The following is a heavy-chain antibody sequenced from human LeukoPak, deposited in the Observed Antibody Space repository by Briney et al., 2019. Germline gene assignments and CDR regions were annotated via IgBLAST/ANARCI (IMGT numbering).Heavy chain of an antibody. CDR3: AGGSGWFAPDFDY. Sequence: PGGSPRLSCAASGFTVSSNYMSWVRQAPGKGLEWVSVIYSGGSTYYADSVKGRFTISRDNSKNTLYLQMNSLRAEDTAVYYCAGGSGWFAPDFDYWGQGTLVTVSS. CDR2: IYSGGST. V-gene: IGHV3-53*01. J-gene: IGHJ4*02. D-gene: IGHD6-19*01. CDR1: GFTVSSNY.